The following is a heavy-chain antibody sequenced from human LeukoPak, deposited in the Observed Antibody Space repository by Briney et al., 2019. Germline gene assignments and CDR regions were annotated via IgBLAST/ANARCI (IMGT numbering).Heavy chain of an antibody. CDR1: GFTLSSSW. Sequence: GGSLRLSCAASGFTLSSSWMHWVRQTPGKGLVWVSHIKNDASITNYADTVKGRFTIPRDNAKNTLYLQMNSLRAEDTAVYYCARLQGSFWYFDLWGLGTLVTVSS. CDR2: IKNDASIT. V-gene: IGHV3-74*01. D-gene: IGHD4-11*01. CDR3: ARLQGSFWYFDL. J-gene: IGHJ2*01.